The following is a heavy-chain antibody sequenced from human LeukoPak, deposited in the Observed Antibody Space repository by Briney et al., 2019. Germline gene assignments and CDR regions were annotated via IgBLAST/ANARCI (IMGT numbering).Heavy chain of an antibody. V-gene: IGHV4-34*01. CDR3: ARAAY. J-gene: IGHJ4*02. CDR1: GGSFSGYY. Sequence: PSETLSLTCAVYGGSFSGYYWSWIRQPPGKGMEWIGEINHSGSTNYNPSLKSRVTISVDTSKNQFSLKLSSVTAADTAVYYCARAAYWGQGTLVTVSS. CDR2: INHSGST.